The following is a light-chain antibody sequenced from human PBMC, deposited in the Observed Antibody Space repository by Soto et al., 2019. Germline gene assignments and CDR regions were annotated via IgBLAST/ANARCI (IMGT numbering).Light chain of an antibody. CDR3: QQYDKWPHT. V-gene: IGKV3-15*01. CDR2: YAS. CDR1: QNLSRN. Sequence: EMVMTQSPATLSVSPGERATLSCRASQNLSRNLAWYQQQPGQAPRLLIFYASTSATGSPARFSGSGSGTDFTLTISSLQSEDFAVYYCQQYDKWPHTFGQGTKLEIK. J-gene: IGKJ2*01.